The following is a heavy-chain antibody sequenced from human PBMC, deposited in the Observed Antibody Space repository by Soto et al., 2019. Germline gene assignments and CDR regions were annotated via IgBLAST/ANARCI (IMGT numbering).Heavy chain of an antibody. V-gene: IGHV3-33*01. D-gene: IGHD3-22*01. Sequence: QVQLVESGGGVVQPGRSLRLSCAASGFTFSNYGMHWVRQAPGKGLEWVALLWYDGSNKYYADSVKGRFTISRDNSKNTLYLQMNSLRAEDTAVYFCARTAYYYDSSGYYFDYWGQGSLVTVSS. CDR1: GFTFSNYG. J-gene: IGHJ4*02. CDR2: LWYDGSNK. CDR3: ARTAYYYDSSGYYFDY.